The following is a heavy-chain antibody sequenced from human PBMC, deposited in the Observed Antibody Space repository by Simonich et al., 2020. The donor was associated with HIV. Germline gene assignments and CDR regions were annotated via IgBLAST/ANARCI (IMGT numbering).Heavy chain of an antibody. J-gene: IGHJ4*02. D-gene: IGHD3-3*01. Sequence: QVQLQQWGAGLLKPSETLSLTCAVYGGSFSGYYWSWIRQAPGKGLGWIWEINRSGSANYNPSLKSRVTIAVDTSKNQFSVKLSSVTVADTAVYYCARRTTAYYNFWSGYYFDYWGQGTQVTVSS. CDR1: GGSFSGYY. V-gene: IGHV4-34*01. CDR3: ARRTTAYYNFWSGYYFDY. CDR2: INRSGSA.